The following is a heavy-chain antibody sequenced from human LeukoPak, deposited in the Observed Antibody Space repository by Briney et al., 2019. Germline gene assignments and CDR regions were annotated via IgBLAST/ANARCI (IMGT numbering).Heavy chain of an antibody. D-gene: IGHD3-22*01. Sequence: SVKVSCKASGGTFSNYAISWVRQAPGQGLDWMGRFMPIFGTANHAQKLQGRVTITTDESKTASYIELSSLKSEDTAVYYCARGESYTISGYYYWGQGTLVTVSS. V-gene: IGHV1-69*05. CDR2: FMPIFGTA. CDR1: GGTFSNYA. CDR3: ARGESYTISGYYY. J-gene: IGHJ4*02.